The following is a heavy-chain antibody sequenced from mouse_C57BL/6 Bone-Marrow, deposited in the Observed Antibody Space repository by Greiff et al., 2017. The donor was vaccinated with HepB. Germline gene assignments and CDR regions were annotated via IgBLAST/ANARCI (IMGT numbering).Heavy chain of an antibody. CDR2: IWSGGST. CDR3: ARRGGPYYYGSSYTDY. Sequence: QVQLQQSGPGLVQPSQSLSITCTVSGFSLTSYGVHWVRQSPGKGLEWLGVIWSGGSTDYNAAFISRLSISKDNSKSQVFFKMNSLQADDTAIYYCARRGGPYYYGSSYTDYWGQGTTLTVSS. D-gene: IGHD1-1*01. CDR1: GFSLTSYG. V-gene: IGHV2-2*01. J-gene: IGHJ2*01.